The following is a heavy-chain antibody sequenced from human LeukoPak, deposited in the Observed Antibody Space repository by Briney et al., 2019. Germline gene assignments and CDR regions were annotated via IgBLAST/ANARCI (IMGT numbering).Heavy chain of an antibody. CDR3: ARESDYYDSSGYYDY. J-gene: IGHJ4*02. CDR1: GYTFTSYA. V-gene: IGHV1-18*01. D-gene: IGHD3-22*01. Sequence: ASVKVSCKASGYTFTSYAITWVRQAPGQGLEWMGWISVYNGHTNYAQKLLARVTMTTDTSTSTAYMELRSLRSDDTAVYYCARESDYYDSSGYYDYWGQGTLVTVSS. CDR2: ISVYNGHT.